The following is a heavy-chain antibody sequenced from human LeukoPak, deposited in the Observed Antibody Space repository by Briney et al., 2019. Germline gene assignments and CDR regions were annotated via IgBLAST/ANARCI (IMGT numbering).Heavy chain of an antibody. Sequence: GGSLRLSCVGSGFIVSSYGMHWVRQAPGKGLEWVGVMSYDESKRYYADSVKGRFTISRDNSKNTLYVQMNSLRADDTAVYYCARGRHDFWSGDLWGQGTLVIVSS. J-gene: IGHJ4*02. CDR1: GFIVSSYG. D-gene: IGHD3-3*01. CDR2: MSYDESKR. V-gene: IGHV3-30-3*01. CDR3: ARGRHDFWSGDL.